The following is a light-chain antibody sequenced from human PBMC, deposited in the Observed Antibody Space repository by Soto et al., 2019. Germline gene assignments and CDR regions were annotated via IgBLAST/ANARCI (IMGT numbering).Light chain of an antibody. CDR3: QQYHTLVT. CDR1: QDMDDY. V-gene: IGKV1-33*01. CDR2: DTS. J-gene: IGKJ4*01. Sequence: DIQMTQSPSSLSASLVDRVTITCQASQDMDDYLNWYQLKPGRAPKLLIYDTSHLHTGVPSRFTGAGYGTDFSFTISRLQPEDVATYYCQQYHTLVTFGGGTKVEIK.